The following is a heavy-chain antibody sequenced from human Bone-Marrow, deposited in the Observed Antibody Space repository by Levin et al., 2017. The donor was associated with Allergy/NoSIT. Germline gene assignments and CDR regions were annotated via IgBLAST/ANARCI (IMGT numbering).Heavy chain of an antibody. CDR1: GYTFTGYY. D-gene: IGHD6-25*01. CDR2: INPNSGGT. CDR3: ARDLKYSSACFDY. Sequence: GASVKVSCKASGYTFTGYYMHWVRQAPGQGLEWMGWINPNSGGTNYAQKFQGRVTMTRDTSISTAYMELSRLRSDDTAVYYCARDLKYSSACFDYWGQGTLVTVSS. J-gene: IGHJ4*02. V-gene: IGHV1-2*02.